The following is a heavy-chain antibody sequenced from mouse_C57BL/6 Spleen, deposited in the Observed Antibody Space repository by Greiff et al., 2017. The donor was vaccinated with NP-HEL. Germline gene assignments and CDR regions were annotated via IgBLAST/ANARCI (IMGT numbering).Heavy chain of an antibody. D-gene: IGHD2-5*01. CDR3: ARENSNYALYYYAMDY. CDR1: GFTFSDYG. V-gene: IGHV5-17*01. CDR2: ISSGSSTI. Sequence: EVKLVESGGGLVKPGGSLKLSCAASGFTFSDYGMHWVRQAPEKGLEWVAYISSGSSTIYYADTVKGRFTISRDNAKNTLFLQMTSLRSEDTAMYYCARENSNYALYYYAMDYWGQGTSVTVSS. J-gene: IGHJ4*01.